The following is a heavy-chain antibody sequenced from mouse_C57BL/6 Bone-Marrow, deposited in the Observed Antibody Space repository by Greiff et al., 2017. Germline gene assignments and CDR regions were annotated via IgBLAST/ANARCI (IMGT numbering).Heavy chain of an antibody. V-gene: IGHV1-85*01. CDR3: ATPTVVATDYAMDY. Sequence: QVQLQQSGPELVKPGASVKLSCKASGYTFTSYDINWVKQRPGQGLEWIGWIYPRDGSTKYNEKFKGKATLTVDTSSSTAYMELHSLTSEDSAVYFCATPTVVATDYAMDYWGQGTSVTVSS. CDR2: IYPRDGST. D-gene: IGHD1-1*01. CDR1: GYTFTSYD. J-gene: IGHJ4*01.